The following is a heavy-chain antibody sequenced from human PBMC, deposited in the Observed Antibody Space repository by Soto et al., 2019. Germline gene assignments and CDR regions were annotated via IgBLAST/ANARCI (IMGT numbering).Heavy chain of an antibody. J-gene: IGHJ1*01. CDR2: ISYDGSNK. CDR1: GFTFNTYG. D-gene: IGHD5-18*01. Sequence: QVQLVESGGAVVQPGKSLRLSCAASGFTFNTYGMYWVRQAPGKGLEWVAAISYDGSNKYHADSVKGRFTISRDNSKNTIYLQMNSLRVEDTAVYYCAKDIVRYTYGACDDWGQGALVTVSS. CDR3: AKDIVRYTYGACDD. V-gene: IGHV3-30*18.